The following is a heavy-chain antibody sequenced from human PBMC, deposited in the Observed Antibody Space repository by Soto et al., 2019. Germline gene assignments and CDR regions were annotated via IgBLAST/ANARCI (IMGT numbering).Heavy chain of an antibody. Sequence: PGGSLRLSCAASGFTFINYAMNWVRQAPGKGLEWVATISGTGGSTYYADSVKGRFTISRDNSKNTLYLQMNSLRVEDTAVYYCAKDRLGGNFDYWGQGTHVTVSS. V-gene: IGHV3-23*01. J-gene: IGHJ4*02. CDR2: ISGTGGST. CDR1: GFTFINYA. CDR3: AKDRLGGNFDY.